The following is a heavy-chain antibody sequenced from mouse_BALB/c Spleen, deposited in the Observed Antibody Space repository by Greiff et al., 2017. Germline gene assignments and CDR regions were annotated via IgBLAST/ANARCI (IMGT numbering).Heavy chain of an antibody. Sequence: EVQGVESGGGLVQPGGSRKLSCAASGFTFSSFGMHWVRQAPEKGLEWVAYISSGSSTIYYADTVKGRFTISRDNPKNTLFLQMTSLRSEDTAMYYCARSPITTASLFDYWGQGTTLTVSS. CDR1: GFTFSSFG. CDR2: ISSGSSTI. D-gene: IGHD1-2*01. J-gene: IGHJ2*01. CDR3: ARSPITTASLFDY. V-gene: IGHV5-17*02.